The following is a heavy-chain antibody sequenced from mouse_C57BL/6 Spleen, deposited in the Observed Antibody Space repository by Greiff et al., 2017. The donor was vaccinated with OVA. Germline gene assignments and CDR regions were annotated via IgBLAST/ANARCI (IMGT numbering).Heavy chain of an antibody. CDR2: ISSGSSTI. CDR3: SRWGYYGSSYEWYFDV. D-gene: IGHD1-1*01. CDR1: GFTFSDYG. Sequence: EVKLMESGGGLVKPGGSLKLSCAASGFTFSDYGMHWVRQAPEKGLEWVAYISSGSSTIYYADTVKGRFTISRDNAKNTLFLQMTSLRSEDTAMYYCSRWGYYGSSYEWYFDVWGTGTTVTVSS. J-gene: IGHJ1*03. V-gene: IGHV5-17*01.